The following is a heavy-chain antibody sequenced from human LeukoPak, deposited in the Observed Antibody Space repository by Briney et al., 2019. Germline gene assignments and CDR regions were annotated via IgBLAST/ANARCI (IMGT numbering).Heavy chain of an antibody. Sequence: PGGSLRLSCAASGFTFSSYSMTWVRQAPGKGLEWVSSISSSGTSIYYADSVKGRFTISRDNAKNSLYLQMNSLRAEDTAVYYCARVGYYDSCVDYWGQGTLVTVSS. CDR2: ISSSGTSI. J-gene: IGHJ4*02. CDR1: GFTFSSYS. D-gene: IGHD3-22*01. CDR3: ARVGYYDSCVDY. V-gene: IGHV3-21*01.